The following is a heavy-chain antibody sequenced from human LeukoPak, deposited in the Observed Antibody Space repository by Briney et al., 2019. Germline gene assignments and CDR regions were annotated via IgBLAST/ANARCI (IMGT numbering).Heavy chain of an antibody. D-gene: IGHD3-22*01. CDR2: FDPEDGET. CDR3: ATDVYDSSGYYPYFDY. J-gene: IGHJ4*02. CDR1: GYTLTELS. Sequence: GASVKVSCKVSGYTLTELSMHWVRQAPGKGLEWMGGFDPEDGETIYAQKFQGRATMTEDTSTDTAYMELSSLRSEDTAVYYCATDVYDSSGYYPYFDYWGQGTLVTVSS. V-gene: IGHV1-24*01.